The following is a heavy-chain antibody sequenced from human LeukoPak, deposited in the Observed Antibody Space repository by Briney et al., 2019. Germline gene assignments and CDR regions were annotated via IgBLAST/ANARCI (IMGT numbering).Heavy chain of an antibody. CDR1: GDSVSSNSAA. D-gene: IGHD6-19*01. J-gene: IGHJ4*02. V-gene: IGHV6-1*01. CDR2: AYYRSKWYN. CDR3: ARDLAVAGTPHFDY. Sequence: SQTLSLTCAISGDSVSSNSAAWNWIRQSPSRGLEWLGRAYYRSKWYNDYAVSVKSRITISTDTSKNQFSLQLNSVTPEDTAVYFCARDLAVAGTPHFDYWGQGTLVTVSS.